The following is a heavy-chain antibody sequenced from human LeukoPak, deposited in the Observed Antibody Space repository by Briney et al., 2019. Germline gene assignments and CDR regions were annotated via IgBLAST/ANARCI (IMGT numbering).Heavy chain of an antibody. CDR3: ARGGDSFGSGSFHLGFYYFDY. J-gene: IGHJ4*02. CDR2: ISPNSGGT. CDR1: GYIFTSYG. Sequence: GASVKVSCKASGYIFTSYGINWVRQAPGQGLEWMGWISPNSGGTSYAQKFQGRVTMTRDTSISTAYMELSRLRSDDTAVYYCARGGDSFGSGSFHLGFYYFDYWGQGTLVTVSS. D-gene: IGHD3-10*01. V-gene: IGHV1-2*02.